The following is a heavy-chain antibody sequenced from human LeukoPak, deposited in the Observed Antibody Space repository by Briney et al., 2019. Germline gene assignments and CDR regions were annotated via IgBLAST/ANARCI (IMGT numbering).Heavy chain of an antibody. CDR3: ASALDYYDSRDIDN. D-gene: IGHD3-22*01. CDR2: VSWDGGST. Sequence: PGGCLRPSCAPSGFTLDDYAMHWVRQAPGQGLEWVSLVSWDGGSTYYADSVKGRFTSSRDNSKNTLYLQMHSLRAEDTAVYYCASALDYYDSRDIDNWGLGTLVTVSS. J-gene: IGHJ4*02. CDR1: GFTLDDYA. V-gene: IGHV3-43D*04.